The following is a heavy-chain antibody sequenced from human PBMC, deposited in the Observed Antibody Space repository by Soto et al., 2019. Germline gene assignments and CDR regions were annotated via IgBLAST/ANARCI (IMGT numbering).Heavy chain of an antibody. V-gene: IGHV3-15*07. Sequence: GGSLRLSCAASGFTFTTAGINWVRQAPGKGLEWVGRIKSKTDGGTPDFAAPVRGRFAIPRDDPKSTVYLQMNSLKTEDTAVYYCTTDSYFPLNLVRFDYWGLGTLVTVSS. CDR1: GFTFTTAG. CDR2: IKSKTDGGTP. CDR3: TTDSYFPLNLVRFDY. J-gene: IGHJ4*01. D-gene: IGHD3-9*01.